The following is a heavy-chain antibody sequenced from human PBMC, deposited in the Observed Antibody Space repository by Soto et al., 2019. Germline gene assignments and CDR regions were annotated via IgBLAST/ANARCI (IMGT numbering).Heavy chain of an antibody. V-gene: IGHV3-53*04. CDR1: GFTVSSNY. Sequence: GGSLRLSCAASGFTVSSNYMSWVRQAPGKGLEWVSVIYSGGSTYYADSVKGRFTISRHNSKNTLYLQMNSLRAEDTAVYYCALRAGWLGLNWLDPWGQGTLVTVSS. D-gene: IGHD5-12*01. CDR2: IYSGGST. CDR3: ALRAGWLGLNWLDP. J-gene: IGHJ5*02.